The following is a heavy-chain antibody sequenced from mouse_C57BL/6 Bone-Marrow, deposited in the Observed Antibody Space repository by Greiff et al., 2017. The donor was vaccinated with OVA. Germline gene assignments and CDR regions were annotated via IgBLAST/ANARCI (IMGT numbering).Heavy chain of an antibody. J-gene: IGHJ4*01. Sequence: VKLMESGPGLVQPSQSLSITCTVSGFSLTSYGVHWVRQSPGKGLEWLGVIWRGGSTDYNAAFMSRLSITKDNSKSQVFFKMNSLQADDTAIYYCAKNRGYSYYAMDYWGQGTSVTVSS. V-gene: IGHV2-5*01. CDR2: IWRGGST. CDR1: GFSLTSYG. CDR3: AKNRGYSYYAMDY. D-gene: IGHD2-3*01.